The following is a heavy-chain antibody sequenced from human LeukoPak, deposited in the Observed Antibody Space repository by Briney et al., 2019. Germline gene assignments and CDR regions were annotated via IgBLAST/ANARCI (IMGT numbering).Heavy chain of an antibody. Sequence: GGSLRLSCVASGFTFSSYGVSWVRQATGKGLEWVSVISGSGRSTDYADSVKGRFTISKDNSKDTVYLQMNSLRAEDAAVYYCAKDIRAQLWRTYYYGMDVWGQGTTVTASS. CDR3: AKDIRAQLWRTYYYGMDV. D-gene: IGHD5-24*01. CDR1: GFTFSSYG. V-gene: IGHV3-23*01. J-gene: IGHJ6*02. CDR2: ISGSGRST.